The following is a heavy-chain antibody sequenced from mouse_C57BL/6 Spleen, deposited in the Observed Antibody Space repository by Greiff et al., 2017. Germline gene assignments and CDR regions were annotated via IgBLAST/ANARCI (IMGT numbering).Heavy chain of an antibody. D-gene: IGHD1-1*01. CDR1: GYTFTSYW. V-gene: IGHV1-53*01. CDR3: ARYTAVGGWWYFDV. J-gene: IGHJ1*03. CDR2: INPSNGGT. Sequence: QVQLQQPGTELVKPGASVKLSCKASGYTFTSYWMHWVKQRPGQGLEWIGNINPSNGGTNYNEKFKSKATLTVDKSSSTAYMQLSSLTSEDSSVYSCARYTAVGGWWYFDVWGTGTTVTVSS.